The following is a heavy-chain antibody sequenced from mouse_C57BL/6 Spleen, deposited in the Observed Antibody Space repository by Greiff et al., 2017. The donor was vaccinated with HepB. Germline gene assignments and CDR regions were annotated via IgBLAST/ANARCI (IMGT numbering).Heavy chain of an antibody. D-gene: IGHD2-4*01. V-gene: IGHV2-2*01. CDR2: IWRGGST. CDR1: GFSLTSYG. CDR3: ARTIYYDYEYYAMDY. J-gene: IGHJ4*01. Sequence: VQLQQSGPGLVQPSQSLSITCTVSGFSLTSYGVHWVRQSPGKGLEWLGVIWRGGSTDYNAAFISRLSISKDNSKSQVFFKMNSLQADDTAIYYCARTIYYDYEYYAMDYWGQGTSVTVSS.